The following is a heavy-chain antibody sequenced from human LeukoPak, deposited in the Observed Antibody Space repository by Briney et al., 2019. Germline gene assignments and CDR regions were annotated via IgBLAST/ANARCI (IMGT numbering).Heavy chain of an antibody. CDR2: IYPGDSDT. CDR3: ARHPSYTSGWPLDY. J-gene: IGHJ4*02. V-gene: IGHV5-51*01. D-gene: IGHD6-19*01. CDR1: GFSFTSYW. Sequence: GESLKISCKGSGFSFTSYWIAWVRQMPGKGLEWMGIIYPGDSDTRYSPSFQGQVTISADKSINTAYLQWSSLKASDTAMYYCARHPSYTSGWPLDYWGQGTLVIVSS.